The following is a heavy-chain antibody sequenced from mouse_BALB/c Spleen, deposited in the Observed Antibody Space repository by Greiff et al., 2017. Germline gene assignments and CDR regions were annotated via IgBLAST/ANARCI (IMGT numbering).Heavy chain of an antibody. CDR2: ISSGGSYT. J-gene: IGHJ4*01. D-gene: IGHD1-1*01. Sequence: EVQGVESGGGLVKPGGSLKLSCAASGFTFSSYAMSWVRQTPEKRLEWVATISSGGSYTYYPDSVKGRFTISRDNAKNTLYLQMSSLRSEDTAMYYCAGSSHYAMDYWGQGTSVTVSS. CDR3: AGSSHYAMDY. V-gene: IGHV5-9-3*01. CDR1: GFTFSSYA.